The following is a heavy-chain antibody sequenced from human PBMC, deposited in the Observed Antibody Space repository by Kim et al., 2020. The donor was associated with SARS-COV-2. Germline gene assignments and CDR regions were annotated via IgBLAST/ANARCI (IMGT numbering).Heavy chain of an antibody. Sequence: SETLSLTCAVYGGSFSGYYWSWIRQPPGKGLEWIGEINHSGSTNYNPSLKSRVTISVDTSKNQFSLKLSSVTAADTAVYYCEGSGSYYSTPYGMDVWGQGTTVTVSS. CDR3: EGSGSYYSTPYGMDV. J-gene: IGHJ6*02. D-gene: IGHD3-10*01. CDR2: INHSGST. V-gene: IGHV4-34*01. CDR1: GGSFSGYY.